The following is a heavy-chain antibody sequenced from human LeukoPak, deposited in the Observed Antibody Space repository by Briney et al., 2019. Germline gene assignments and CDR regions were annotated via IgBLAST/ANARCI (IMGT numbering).Heavy chain of an antibody. V-gene: IGHV4-4*07. CDR1: GGSISRYY. J-gene: IGHJ3*02. CDR3: ARDRRGLGDDAFDI. Sequence: PSETLSLTCTVSGGSISRYYWSWIRQPAGKGLEWIGRIYTSGNTNYNPSLRSRVAMSVDTSKNHFSLRLSSATAADTAVYYCARDRRGLGDDAFDIWGQGTMVTVSS. CDR2: IYTSGNT. D-gene: IGHD1-26*01.